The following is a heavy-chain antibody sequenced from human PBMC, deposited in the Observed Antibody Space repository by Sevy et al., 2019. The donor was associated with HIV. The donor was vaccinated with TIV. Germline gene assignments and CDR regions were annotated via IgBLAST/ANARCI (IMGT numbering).Heavy chain of an antibody. V-gene: IGHV4-39*01. CDR2: IYYSGST. J-gene: IGHJ1*01. Sequence: SETLSLTCTVSGGSISSSSYCWGWIRQPPGKGLEWIGSIYYSGSTYYNPSLKSRVTISVDTSKNQFSLKLSSVTAADTAVYYCARYYYDSSGYYIEGYFQHWGQGTLVTVSS. CDR1: GGSISSSSYC. D-gene: IGHD3-22*01. CDR3: ARYYYDSSGYYIEGYFQH.